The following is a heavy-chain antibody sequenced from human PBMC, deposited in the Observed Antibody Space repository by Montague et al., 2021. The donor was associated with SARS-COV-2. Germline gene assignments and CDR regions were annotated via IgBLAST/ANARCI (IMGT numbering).Heavy chain of an antibody. CDR1: GGSISGYY. J-gene: IGHJ5*01. D-gene: IGHD2-2*01. Sequence: SETLSLTCSVSGGSISGYYWSWVRQAAGKRLEWIGRISVGAGTDYNPSLMSRFSLSGDKSKNQFSLKVTSVTAADTAIYYCARGMAPEGRWFDSWGHGMLVTVSS. CDR2: ISVGAGT. V-gene: IGHV4-4*07. CDR3: ARGMAPEGRWFDS.